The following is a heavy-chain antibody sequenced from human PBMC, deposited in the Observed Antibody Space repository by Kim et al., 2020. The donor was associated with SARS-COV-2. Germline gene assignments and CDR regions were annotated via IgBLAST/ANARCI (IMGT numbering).Heavy chain of an antibody. CDR1: GGSFSGYY. CDR3: ARGIGIPNCSSTSCYALTFDY. Sequence: SETLSLTCAVYGGSFSGYYWSWIRKPPGKGMEWIGEINHSGSTNYNPSLKSRVTISVDTYKNQFSLKLSSVTAADTAVYYCARGIGIPNCSSTSCYALTFDYWGQGTLVTVSS. J-gene: IGHJ4*02. D-gene: IGHD2-2*01. V-gene: IGHV4-34*01. CDR2: INHSGST.